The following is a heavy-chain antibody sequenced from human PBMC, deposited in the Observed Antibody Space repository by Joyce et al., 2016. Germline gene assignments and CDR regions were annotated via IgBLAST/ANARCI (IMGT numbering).Heavy chain of an antibody. CDR2: IYYSGIT. CDR1: GGSFSSFF. J-gene: IGHJ2*01. V-gene: IGHV4-59*01. D-gene: IGHD3/OR15-3a*01. Sequence: QVQLQESGPGLVKPSETLSLSCSVSGGSFSSFFWSWIRQPPGKGLEWICYIYYSGITKYKPSLKSRLTMSIDPSANQFSLNLTSMTAADTAVYYCARGTFRDLNFWHFDLWGRGTLVTVSS. CDR3: ARGTFRDLNFWHFDL.